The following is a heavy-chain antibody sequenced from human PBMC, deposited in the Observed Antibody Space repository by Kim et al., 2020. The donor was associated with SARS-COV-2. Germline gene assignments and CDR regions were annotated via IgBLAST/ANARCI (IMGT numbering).Heavy chain of an antibody. CDR1: GGSISSYY. Sequence: SETLSLTCTVSGGSISSYYWSWIRQPPGKGLEWIGYIYYSGSTNYNPSLKSRVTISVDTSKNQFSLKLSSVTAADTAVYYCARDPSNYDFCSGYSPQYYYYGMDVWGQGTTVTVPS. D-gene: IGHD3-3*01. V-gene: IGHV4-59*01. CDR2: IYYSGST. CDR3: ARDPSNYDFCSGYSPQYYYYGMDV. J-gene: IGHJ6*02.